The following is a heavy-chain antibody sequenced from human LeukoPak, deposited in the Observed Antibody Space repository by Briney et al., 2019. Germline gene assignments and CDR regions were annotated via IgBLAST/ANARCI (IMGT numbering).Heavy chain of an antibody. CDR2: IWNNGSNK. CDR1: GFTFSSYG. V-gene: IGHV3-33*01. J-gene: IGHJ4*02. D-gene: IGHD6-13*01. Sequence: PGGSLRLSCAASGFTFSSYGMHWVRQSPGKGLEWVADIWNNGSNKYYDDSVQGRFTISRYNYENTMYLHMNSLRAEDTAMYYCARDGETTGSISSWFDCWGQGTLVTVSS. CDR3: ARDGETTGSISSWFDC.